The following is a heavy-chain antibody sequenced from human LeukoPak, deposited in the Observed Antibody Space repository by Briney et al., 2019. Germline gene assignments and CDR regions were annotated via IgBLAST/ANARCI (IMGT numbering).Heavy chain of an antibody. D-gene: IGHD4-11*01. V-gene: IGHV3-23*01. CDR1: GFTFSSYA. CDR3: AKDLYSNYGPADY. J-gene: IGHJ4*02. Sequence: GGSLRLSCAASGFTFSSYAMSWVRQAPGKGLEWVSTINGGGVNTHYADSVGGRFTISRDNSKNTLFLQMDSLRDEDTAVYYCAKDLYSNYGPADYWGQGNLVTVSS. CDR2: INGGGVNT.